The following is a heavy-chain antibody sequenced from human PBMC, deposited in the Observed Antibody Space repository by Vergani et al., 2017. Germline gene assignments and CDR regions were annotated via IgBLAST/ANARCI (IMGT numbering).Heavy chain of an antibody. D-gene: IGHD5-12*01. J-gene: IGHJ6*03. Sequence: EVQLLESGGGLVQPGGSLRLSCAASGFTFSSYAMSWVRQAPGKGLEWVSAIYSGGSTYYADSVKGRFTISRDNSKNTLYLQMNSLRAEDTAVYYCARVGSGYDRYYYYYYMDVWGKGTTVTVSS. V-gene: IGHV3-23*05. CDR2: IYSGGST. CDR1: GFTFSSYA. CDR3: ARVGSGYDRYYYYYYMDV.